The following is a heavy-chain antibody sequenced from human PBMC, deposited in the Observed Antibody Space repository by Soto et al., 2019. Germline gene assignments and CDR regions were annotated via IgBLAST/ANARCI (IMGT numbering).Heavy chain of an antibody. CDR1: GGSFSGYY. CDR3: ARVYSGSYYRVGARFDY. D-gene: IGHD1-26*01. Sequence: QVQLQQWGAGLLKPSETLSLTCAVYGGSFSGYYWSWIRQPPGKGLEWIGEINHSGSTNYNPSLKSRVPISVDTSKNQFSLKLSSVTAADTAVYYCARVYSGSYYRVGARFDYRGQGTLVTVSS. CDR2: INHSGST. V-gene: IGHV4-34*01. J-gene: IGHJ4*02.